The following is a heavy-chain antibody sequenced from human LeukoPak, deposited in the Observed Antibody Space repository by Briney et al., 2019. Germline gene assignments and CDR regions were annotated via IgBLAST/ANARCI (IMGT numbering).Heavy chain of an antibody. Sequence: GGSLRLSCAASGFTFSSYGMHWVRQAPGKGLEWVAFIRYDGSNKYYADSVKGRFTISRDNSKNTLYLQMNSLRAEDTAVYYCAREDDSSGYFDYWGQGTLVTVSS. V-gene: IGHV3-30*02. J-gene: IGHJ4*02. CDR3: AREDDSSGYFDY. D-gene: IGHD3-22*01. CDR2: IRYDGSNK. CDR1: GFTFSSYG.